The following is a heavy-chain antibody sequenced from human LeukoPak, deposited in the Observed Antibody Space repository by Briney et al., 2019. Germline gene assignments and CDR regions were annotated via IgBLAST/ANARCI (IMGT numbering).Heavy chain of an antibody. CDR1: GFTFSIYW. D-gene: IGHD4-17*01. J-gene: IGHJ4*02. V-gene: IGHV3-23*01. Sequence: PGGSLRLSCAASGFTFSIYWMSWVRQAPGKGLEWVSAINSAGSTYYGDSVRGRFTISRDNSKNVLHLQMNSLRAEDTALYYCAKDQNTVATAPFDYWGLGTLVTVSS. CDR2: INSAGST. CDR3: AKDQNTVATAPFDY.